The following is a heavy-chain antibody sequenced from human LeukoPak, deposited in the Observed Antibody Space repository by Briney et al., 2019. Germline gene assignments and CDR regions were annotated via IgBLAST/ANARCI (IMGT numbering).Heavy chain of an antibody. CDR3: ARVGYCSGGSCYAYYYGMDV. CDR2: ISYDGSNK. J-gene: IGHJ6*02. CDR1: GFTFSNYT. Sequence: PGGSLRLSCAASGFTFSNYTIHWVRQAPGKGLEWVAVISYDGSNKYYADSVKGRFTISRDNSKNTLYLQMNSLRAEDTAVYYCARVGYCSGGSCYAYYYGMDVWGQGTTVTVSS. D-gene: IGHD2-15*01. V-gene: IGHV3-30-3*01.